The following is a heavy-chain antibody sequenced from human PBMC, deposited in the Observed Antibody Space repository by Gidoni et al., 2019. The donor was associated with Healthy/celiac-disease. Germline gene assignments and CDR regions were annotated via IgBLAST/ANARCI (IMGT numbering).Heavy chain of an antibody. J-gene: IGHJ3*02. CDR2: ISSSSSTI. CDR1: GFTFSSDS. CDR3: ARDTGYCSSTSCYDHDAFDI. V-gene: IGHV3-48*02. D-gene: IGHD2-2*03. Sequence: EVQLVESGGGLVQPGGSLRLSCAASGFTFSSDSMNWVRQAPGKGLEWVSYISSSSSTIYYADSVKGRFTISRDNAKNSLYLQMNSLRDKDTAVYYCARDTGYCSSTSCYDHDAFDIWGQGTMVTVSS.